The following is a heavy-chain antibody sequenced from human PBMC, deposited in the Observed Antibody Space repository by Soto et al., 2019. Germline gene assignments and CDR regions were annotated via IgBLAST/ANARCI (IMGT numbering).Heavy chain of an antibody. V-gene: IGHV4-30-4*01. CDR1: GGSISSGDYY. D-gene: IGHD2-21*01. CDR2: IYYSGST. CDR3: ASEGAGLGGDSYFFYVMDV. J-gene: IGHJ6*02. Sequence: SETLSLTCTVSGGSISSGDYYWSWIRQPPGKGLEWIGYIYYSGSTYYNPSLKSRVTISVDTYKNQFFLLLSSVTAADTVVYFCASEGAGLGGDSYFFYVMDVWGQWTTVTVSS.